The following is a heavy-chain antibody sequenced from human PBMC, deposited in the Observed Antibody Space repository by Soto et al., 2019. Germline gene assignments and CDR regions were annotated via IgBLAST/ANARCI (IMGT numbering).Heavy chain of an antibody. Sequence: SGPTLVNPTQTLTLTCTFSGFSLSTTGVGVSWIRQPPGKALEWLALIYWHDDKRYSPSLKSRLTITKHTSKNHVVLTMTNMDRVDTATYSSPHRGGATVGLYYLDCWGQGDLVAVSS. V-gene: IGHV2-5*01. CDR1: GFSLSTTGVG. J-gene: IGHJ4*02. CDR2: IYWHDDK. CDR3: PHRGGATVGLYYLDC. D-gene: IGHD3-16*01.